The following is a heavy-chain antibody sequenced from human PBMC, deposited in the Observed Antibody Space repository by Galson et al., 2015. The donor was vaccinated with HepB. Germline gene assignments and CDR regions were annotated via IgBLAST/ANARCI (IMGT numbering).Heavy chain of an antibody. Sequence: SLRLSCAASGFTFSSYAMHWVRQAPGKGLEYVSAISSNGGSTYYADSVKGRFTISRDNSKNTLYLQMSSLRAEDTAVYYCVKERRRSSSWYRDAFDIWGQGTMVTVSS. CDR2: ISSNGGST. V-gene: IGHV3-64D*09. CDR1: GFTFSSYA. D-gene: IGHD6-13*01. J-gene: IGHJ3*02. CDR3: VKERRRSSSWYRDAFDI.